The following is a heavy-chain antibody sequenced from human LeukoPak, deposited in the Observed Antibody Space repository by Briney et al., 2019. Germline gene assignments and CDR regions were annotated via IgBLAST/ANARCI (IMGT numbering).Heavy chain of an antibody. J-gene: IGHJ4*02. CDR3: ARVGSYQEYYFDY. Sequence: SVKVSCKASGGTFSSYNISWVRQAPGQGLEWMGRIIPILGIANYAQKFQGRVTITADKSTSTAYMELSSLRSEDTAVYYCARVGSYQEYYFDYWGQGTLVTVSS. CDR2: IIPILGIA. V-gene: IGHV1-69*02. D-gene: IGHD1-26*01. CDR1: GGTFSSYN.